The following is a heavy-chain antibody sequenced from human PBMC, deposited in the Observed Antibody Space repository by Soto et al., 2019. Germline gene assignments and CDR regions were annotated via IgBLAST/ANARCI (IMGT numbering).Heavy chain of an antibody. Sequence: SVKVTCKASGGTFSSYAISWVRQAPGQGLKWMGGIIPIFGTANYAQKFQGRVTITADESTSTAYMELSSLRSEDTAVYYCARDGSSHVGYYYYYGMDVWGQGTTVTVSS. D-gene: IGHD1-26*01. V-gene: IGHV1-69*13. CDR2: IIPIFGTA. CDR3: ARDGSSHVGYYYYYGMDV. CDR1: GGTFSSYA. J-gene: IGHJ6*02.